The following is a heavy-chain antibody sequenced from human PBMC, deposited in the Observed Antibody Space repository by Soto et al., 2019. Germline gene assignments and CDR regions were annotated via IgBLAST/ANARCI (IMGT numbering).Heavy chain of an antibody. CDR1: GGSISSSSYY. V-gene: IGHV4-39*01. CDR2: IYCSGST. CDR3: ARRPKTKNWNDTFDP. J-gene: IGHJ5*02. Sequence: SETLSLTCTVSGGSISSSSYYWGWIRQPPGKGLEWIGSIYCSGSTYYNPSLKSRVTISVDTSKNQFSLKLSSVTAADTAVYYCARRPKTKNWNDTFDPWGQGTLVTVSS. D-gene: IGHD1-1*01.